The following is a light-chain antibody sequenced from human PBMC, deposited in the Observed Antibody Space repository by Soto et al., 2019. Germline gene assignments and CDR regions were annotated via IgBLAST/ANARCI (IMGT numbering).Light chain of an antibody. V-gene: IGLV2-14*03. CDR1: SSDVGDFNY. CDR3: SSYSSSSTHVV. CDR2: DVT. J-gene: IGLJ2*01. Sequence: QSALTQPASVSGSPGRSVTISCTGSSSDVGDFNYVSWYQHLPGRAPKLIIYDVTNRPSGIYYRFSASKSGRTASLPISGLQAEDEADYYCSSYSSSSTHVVFGGGTKLTVL.